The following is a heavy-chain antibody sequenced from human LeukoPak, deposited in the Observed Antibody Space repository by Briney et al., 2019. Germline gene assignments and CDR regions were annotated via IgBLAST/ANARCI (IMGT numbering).Heavy chain of an antibody. CDR2: IYTSGST. V-gene: IGHV4-4*07. Sequence: PSETLSLTCTVSGGSISSYYWSWIRQPAGKGLEWIGRIYTSGSTNYNPSLKSRVTMSVDTSKNQFSLKLSSVTAADTAVYYCAGERSVVVVAATYYFDYWGQGTLVTVSS. J-gene: IGHJ4*02. CDR1: GGSISSYY. CDR3: AGERSVVVVAATYYFDY. D-gene: IGHD2-15*01.